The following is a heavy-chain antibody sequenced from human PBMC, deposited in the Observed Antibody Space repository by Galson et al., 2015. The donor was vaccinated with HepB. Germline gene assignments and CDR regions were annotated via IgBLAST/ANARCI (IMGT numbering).Heavy chain of an antibody. J-gene: IGHJ6*02. CDR3: ASTPITTVTTLFYYYYGMDV. Sequence: SGYTFTSYGISWVRQAPGQGLEWMGWISAYNGNTNYAQKLQGRVTMTTDTSTSTAYMELRSLRSDDTAVYYCASTPITTVTTLFYYYYGMDVWGQGTTVTVSS. CDR2: ISAYNGNT. V-gene: IGHV1-18*04. D-gene: IGHD4-17*01. CDR1: GYTFTSYG.